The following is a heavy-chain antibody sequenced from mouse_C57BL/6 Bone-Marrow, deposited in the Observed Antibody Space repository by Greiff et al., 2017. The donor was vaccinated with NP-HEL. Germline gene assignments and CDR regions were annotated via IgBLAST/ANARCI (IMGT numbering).Heavy chain of an antibody. J-gene: IGHJ3*01. V-gene: IGHV1-7*01. D-gene: IGHD2-4*01. CDR3: AIIYYDYDGFAY. CDR1: GYTFTSYW. CDR2: INPSSGYT. Sequence: QVQLKESGAELAKPGASVKLSCKASGYTFTSYWMHWVKQRPGQGLEWIGYINPSSGYTKYNQKFKDKATLTADKSSSTAYMQLSSLTYEDSAVYYCAIIYYDYDGFAYWGQGTLVTVSA.